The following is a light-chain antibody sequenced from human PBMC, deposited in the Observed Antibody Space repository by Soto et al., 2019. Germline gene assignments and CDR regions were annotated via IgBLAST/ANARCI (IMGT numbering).Light chain of an antibody. CDR3: AAWDDSLSGVYV. Sequence: QSALTQPASVSGSPGQSITVSCTGTNTDVGGYNYVSWYQHRPGKAPRLMIYEVRNRLSGVSNRFSGSKSGTSASLAISGLRSEDEADYYCAAWDDSLSGVYVFGTGTKLTVL. J-gene: IGLJ1*01. V-gene: IGLV2-14*01. CDR1: NTDVGGYNY. CDR2: EVR.